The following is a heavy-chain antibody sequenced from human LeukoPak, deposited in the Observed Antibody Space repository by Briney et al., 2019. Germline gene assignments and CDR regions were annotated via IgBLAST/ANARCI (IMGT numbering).Heavy chain of an antibody. CDR2: IKPDGGVK. CDR1: GFDFRRSW. V-gene: IGHV3-7*01. J-gene: IGHJ4*02. Sequence: GGSLRLSCAASGFDFRRSWMSWVRQAPGKGLEWVANIKPDGGVKNYVASLKGRFTISRDNTKNSLYLEVNSLRADDTALYYCARNLNFDAHDYWGRGALVTVSS. D-gene: IGHD2-2*01. CDR3: ARNLNFDAHDY.